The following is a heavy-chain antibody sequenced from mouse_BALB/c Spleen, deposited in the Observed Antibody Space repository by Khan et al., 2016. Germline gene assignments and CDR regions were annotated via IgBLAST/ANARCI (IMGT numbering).Heavy chain of an antibody. CDR1: GYTFSNYW. J-gene: IGHJ4*01. V-gene: IGHV1-9*01. CDR3: ARAWYSMDY. CDR2: ILPGNANS. Sequence: QVQLQQSGAELMKPGASVKISCKATGYTFSNYWIEWVKQRPGHGLEWIGDILPGNANSNYNENLKGKATLTADTSSNTAYMQLSSLTSEDSAVSYCARAWYSMDYWGQGTSVTVSS.